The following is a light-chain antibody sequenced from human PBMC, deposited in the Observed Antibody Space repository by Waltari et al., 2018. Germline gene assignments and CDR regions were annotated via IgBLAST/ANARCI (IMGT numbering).Light chain of an antibody. CDR3: QQANSFPLT. J-gene: IGKJ5*01. V-gene: IGKV1-12*01. Sequence: DIQMTQSPSSVSASIGDRVTITCRASQDIRTSLAWYKQKPGKAPKLLIFVASSLQSGVPPRFSGSGSGTDFTLTINSLQPEDFASYYCQQANSFPLTFGQGTRLEIK. CDR2: VAS. CDR1: QDIRTS.